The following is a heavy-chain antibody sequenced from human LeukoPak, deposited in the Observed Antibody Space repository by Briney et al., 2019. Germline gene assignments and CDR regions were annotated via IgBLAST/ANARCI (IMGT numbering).Heavy chain of an antibody. CDR1: GFTFSSYA. Sequence: PGGSLRLSCAASGFTFSSYAMSWVRQAPEKGLELVSAISGSGGSTYYADSVKGRFTISRDNSKNTLYLQMNSLRAEDTAVYYCAKASRGSSITIFGVVIGVDYWGQGTLVSVSS. CDR3: AKASRGSSITIFGVVIGVDY. CDR2: ISGSGGST. J-gene: IGHJ4*02. V-gene: IGHV3-23*01. D-gene: IGHD3-3*01.